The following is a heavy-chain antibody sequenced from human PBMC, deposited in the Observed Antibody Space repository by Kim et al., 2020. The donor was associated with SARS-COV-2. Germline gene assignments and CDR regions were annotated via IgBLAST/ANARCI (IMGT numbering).Heavy chain of an antibody. Sequence: SETLSLTCTVSGGSISSSSYYWGWIRQPPGKGLEWIGSIYYSGSTYYNPSLKSRVTISVDTSKNQFSLKLSSVTAADTAVYYCAQQGYDSSGLDYWGQGTLVTVSS. J-gene: IGHJ4*02. CDR3: AQQGYDSSGLDY. CDR1: GGSISSSSYY. CDR2: IYYSGST. D-gene: IGHD3-22*01. V-gene: IGHV4-39*01.